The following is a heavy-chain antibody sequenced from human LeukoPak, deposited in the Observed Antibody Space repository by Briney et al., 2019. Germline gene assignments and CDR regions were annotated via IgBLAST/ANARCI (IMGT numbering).Heavy chain of an antibody. CDR3: VRDFRSADY. Sequence: GRSLRLSCAGSGFIFNNYAMHWVRQPPGKGLIWVSRICPGGTITNYADSVKGRFTISRDDAKNMMFLQMNSLRADDTAVYYCVRDFRSADYWGQGILVTVSS. J-gene: IGHJ4*02. V-gene: IGHV3-74*01. CDR2: ICPGGTIT. CDR1: GFIFNNYA.